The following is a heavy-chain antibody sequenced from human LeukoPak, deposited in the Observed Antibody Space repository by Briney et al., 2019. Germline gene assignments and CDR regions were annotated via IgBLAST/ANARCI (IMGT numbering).Heavy chain of an antibody. CDR3: ARSYDSSGYPYYFDY. Sequence: GGSLRLSCAASGFTFSSYAMHWVRQAPGKGLEYVSDISSNGGSTYYANSVKGRFTISRDNSKNTLYLQMGSLRAEDMAVYYCARSYDSSGYPYYFDYWGQGTLVTVSS. J-gene: IGHJ4*02. D-gene: IGHD3-22*01. V-gene: IGHV3-64*01. CDR2: ISSNGGST. CDR1: GFTFSSYA.